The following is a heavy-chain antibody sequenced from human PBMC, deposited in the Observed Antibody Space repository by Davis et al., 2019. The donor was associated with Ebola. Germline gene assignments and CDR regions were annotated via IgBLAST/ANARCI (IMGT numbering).Heavy chain of an antibody. Sequence: MPSETLSLTCTVSGGSISSGGYYWSWIRQHPGKGLEWIGYIYYSGSTYYNPSLKSPVTISVDTSKNQFSLKLSSVTAADTAVYYCARINRNWFDPWGQGTLVTVSS. J-gene: IGHJ5*02. CDR1: GGSISSGGYY. CDR3: ARINRNWFDP. CDR2: IYYSGST. V-gene: IGHV4-31*01.